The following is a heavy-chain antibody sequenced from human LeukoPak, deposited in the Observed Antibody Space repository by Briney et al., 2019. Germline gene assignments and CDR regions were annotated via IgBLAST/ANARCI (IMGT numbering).Heavy chain of an antibody. CDR1: GFTFSSYS. J-gene: IGHJ6*03. Sequence: GGSLRLSCAASGFTFSSYSMNWVRQAPGKGLEWVSSISSSSSYIYYADSVKGRFTISRDNAKNSLYLQMNSLRAEDTAVYYCAKDLDYYYYYMDVWGKGTTVTISS. CDR3: AKDLDYYYYYMDV. CDR2: ISSSSSYI. V-gene: IGHV3-21*04.